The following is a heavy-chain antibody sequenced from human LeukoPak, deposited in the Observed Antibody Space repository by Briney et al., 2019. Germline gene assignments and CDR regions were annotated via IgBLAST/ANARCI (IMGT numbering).Heavy chain of an antibody. V-gene: IGHV3-49*04. J-gene: IGHJ6*02. D-gene: IGHD5-12*01. CDR1: GFTFGDHA. CDR2: IRSKAYGGTT. CDR3: SAYDPSDYYGMDV. Sequence: GGSLRLSRTASGFTFGDHAMTWVRQAPGKGLEWVGFIRSKAYGGTTEFAASVKDRFIILRDDSKSIAYLQMNSLKTEDTAVYYCSAYDPSDYYGMDVWGQGTTVTVS.